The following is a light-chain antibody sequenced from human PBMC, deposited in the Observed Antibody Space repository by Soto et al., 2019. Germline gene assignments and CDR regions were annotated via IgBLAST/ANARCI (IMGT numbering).Light chain of an antibody. CDR1: QSVSSN. CDR2: GAS. J-gene: IGKJ2*01. Sequence: EIVMTQSPATLSLSPGESATLSCRASQSVSSNLAWYQQKPGQAPRLLIYGASTRATGIPARFRGSGSGTEFTLTISSLQSEDFAVYCCQQYNDWPRTFGQGTKLEIK. CDR3: QQYNDWPRT. V-gene: IGKV3-15*01.